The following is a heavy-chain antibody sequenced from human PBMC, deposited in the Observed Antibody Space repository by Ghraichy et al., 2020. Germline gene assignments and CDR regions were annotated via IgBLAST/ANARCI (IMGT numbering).Heavy chain of an antibody. CDR1: GFTFDDYA. J-gene: IGHJ5*02. Sequence: GVLNISCAASGFTFDDYAMHWVRQAPGKGLEWVSLISGDGGSTYYADSVKGRFTISRDNSKNSLYLQMNSLRTEDTALYYCAKDRPSSSWYWFDPWGQGTLVTVSS. CDR2: ISGDGGST. D-gene: IGHD6-13*01. V-gene: IGHV3-43*02. CDR3: AKDRPSSSWYWFDP.